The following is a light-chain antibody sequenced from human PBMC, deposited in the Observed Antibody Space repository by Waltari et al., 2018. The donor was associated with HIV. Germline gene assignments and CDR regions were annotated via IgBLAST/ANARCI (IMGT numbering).Light chain of an antibody. V-gene: IGLV1-44*01. J-gene: IGLJ3*02. CDR1: NSNIENNTVNSNIENNT. CDR3: AAWDDSLSGLV. CDR2: SKN. Sequence: QSVLTQPPSVSGTPGQRVTISCSGSNSNIENNTVNSNIENNTVNWYQQFPGTAPKGLIYSKNQRPAEVPDRFSGSKSGTSASLAISGLRSEDEADYYCAAWDDSLSGLVFGGGTKLTVL.